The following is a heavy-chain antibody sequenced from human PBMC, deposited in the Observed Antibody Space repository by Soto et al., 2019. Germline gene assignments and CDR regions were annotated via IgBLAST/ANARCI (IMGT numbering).Heavy chain of an antibody. CDR1: GGSVSSGSYY. CDR3: TTEEY. CDR2: IYYSGST. V-gene: IGHV4-61*01. Sequence: QVQLQESGPGLVKPSETLSLTCTVSGGSVSSGSYYWNWVRQPPGKGLEWLGYIYYSGSTNYNPSLKSRVTFSVDTSKNQFSLKLNSVTAADTAVYYCTTEEYWGQGTLVTVSS. J-gene: IGHJ4*02.